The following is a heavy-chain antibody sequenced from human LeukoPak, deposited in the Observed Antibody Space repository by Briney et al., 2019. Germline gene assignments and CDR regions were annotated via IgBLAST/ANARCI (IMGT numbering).Heavy chain of an antibody. D-gene: IGHD6-6*01. CDR3: ARDGEAARHFDF. V-gene: IGHV4-4*07. CDR2: IYTSGST. Sequence: PSETLSLTCTVSGGSISSYYWSWIRQPAGRGLEWIGRIYTSGSTNYNPSLKSRVTMSVDTSKNQFSLKLRSVTAADTAVYYCARDGEAARHFDFWGQGTLVTVSS. CDR1: GGSISSYY. J-gene: IGHJ4*02.